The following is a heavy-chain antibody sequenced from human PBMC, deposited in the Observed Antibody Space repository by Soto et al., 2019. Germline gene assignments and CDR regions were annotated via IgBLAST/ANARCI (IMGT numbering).Heavy chain of an antibody. CDR3: ARLQLPDTAMVPLDY. D-gene: IGHD5-18*01. CDR2: IIPIFGTA. Sequence: SVKVSCKATGGTFSSYAISWVRQAPGQGLEWMGGIIPIFGTANYAQKFQGRVTITADESTSTAYMELSSLRSEDTAVYYCARLQLPDTAMVPLDYWGQGTLVTVSS. J-gene: IGHJ4*02. CDR1: GGTFSSYA. V-gene: IGHV1-69*13.